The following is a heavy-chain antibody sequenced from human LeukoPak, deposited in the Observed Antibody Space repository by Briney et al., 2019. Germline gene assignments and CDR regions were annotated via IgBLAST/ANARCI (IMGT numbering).Heavy chain of an antibody. V-gene: IGHV3-53*01. Sequence: GGSLRLSCAASGLTVSSNHLSWVRQAPGKGLDWVSVIYSGGSTYYADSVKGRFTISRDNSKNTLYLQMNGLRAEDTAVYYCARGRSGDYSYSYYYTDVWGKGTTVIVSS. CDR1: GLTVSSNH. CDR3: ARGRSGDYSYSYYYTDV. J-gene: IGHJ6*03. D-gene: IGHD3-22*01. CDR2: IYSGGST.